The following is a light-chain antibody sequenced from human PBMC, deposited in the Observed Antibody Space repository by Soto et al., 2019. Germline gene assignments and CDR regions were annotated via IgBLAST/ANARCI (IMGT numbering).Light chain of an antibody. Sequence: EIVLTQSPATLSLSPGERATLSCRASQSVSSYLAWYQQKPGQAPRILIYDASNRATGIPARFSGSGSGTDFTLTISSLEPEDFPVYYCQQRSNWPITFGQGTRLEIK. CDR3: QQRSNWPIT. V-gene: IGKV3-11*01. CDR2: DAS. CDR1: QSVSSY. J-gene: IGKJ5*01.